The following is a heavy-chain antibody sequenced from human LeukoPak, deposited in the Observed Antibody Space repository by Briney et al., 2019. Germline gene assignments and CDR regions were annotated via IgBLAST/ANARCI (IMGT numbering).Heavy chain of an antibody. V-gene: IGHV4-59*01. CDR1: GGSISSYY. J-gene: IGHJ5*02. CDR2: IYYSGST. CDR3: ARSADQNWFDP. Sequence: SETLSLTCTVSGGSISSYYWSWIRQPPGKGLEWIGYIYYSGSTNYNSSLKSRVTISVDTSKNQFSLKLSSVTAADTAVYYCARSADQNWFDPWGQGTLVTVSS.